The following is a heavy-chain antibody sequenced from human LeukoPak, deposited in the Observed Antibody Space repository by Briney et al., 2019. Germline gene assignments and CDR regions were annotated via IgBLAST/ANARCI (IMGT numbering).Heavy chain of an antibody. CDR3: ARIVVVTAKSDY. CDR2: ISGSGGST. J-gene: IGHJ4*02. D-gene: IGHD2-21*02. Sequence: GGSLRLSCAASGFTFSSYGMSWVGQAPGKGLEGCSAISGSGGSTYYAASVKGRFTISRDNSKHTPYLQMNSLRAEDTAVYYCARIVVVTAKSDYWGQGTLVTVSS. V-gene: IGHV3-23*01. CDR1: GFTFSSYG.